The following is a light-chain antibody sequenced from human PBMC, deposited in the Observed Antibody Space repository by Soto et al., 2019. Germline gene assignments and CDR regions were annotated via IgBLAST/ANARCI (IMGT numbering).Light chain of an antibody. V-gene: IGKV1-5*03. Sequence: DIQMTQSPSTLSGSVVDRVTITCRASQTISSWLAGYQQKPGKAPKLLIYKASTLKSGVPSRFSGSGSGTEFTLTRSSLEPDDFATDYCQHYNSYSEAFGQGTKVEL. CDR3: QHYNSYSEA. CDR1: QTISSW. CDR2: KAS. J-gene: IGKJ1*01.